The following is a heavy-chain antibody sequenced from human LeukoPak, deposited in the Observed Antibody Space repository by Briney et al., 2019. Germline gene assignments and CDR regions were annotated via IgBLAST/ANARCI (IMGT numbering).Heavy chain of an antibody. J-gene: IGHJ4*02. CDR1: GFTFSSYA. CDR2: IYSGGST. Sequence: GGSVRLSCGASGFTFSSYAMSWVRQAPGKGLEWVSVIYSGGSTYYADSVKGRFTISRDNSKNTLYLQMNSLRAEDTAVYYCARDLYYWGQGTLVTVSS. CDR3: ARDLYY. V-gene: IGHV3-66*01.